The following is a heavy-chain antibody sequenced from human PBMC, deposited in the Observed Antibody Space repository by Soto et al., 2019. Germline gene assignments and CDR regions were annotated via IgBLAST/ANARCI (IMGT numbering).Heavy chain of an antibody. CDR1: GGSFSGYC. CDR3: ASLREMATIKGDYYYYYGMDV. CDR2: INHSGST. Sequence: ASETLSLTCAVYGGSFSGYCWSWIRQPPGKGLEWIGEINHSGSTNYNPSLKSRVTISVDTSKNQFSLKLSSVTAADTAVYYCASLREMATIKGDYYYYYGMDVWGQGTTVTVSS. V-gene: IGHV4-34*01. D-gene: IGHD5-12*01. J-gene: IGHJ6*02.